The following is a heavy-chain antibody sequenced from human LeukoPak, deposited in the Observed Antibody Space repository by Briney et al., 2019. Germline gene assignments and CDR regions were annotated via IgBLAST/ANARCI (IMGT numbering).Heavy chain of an antibody. CDR3: ARRGNPYGSGSYQRAFDI. V-gene: IGHV4-59*01. Sequence: PSETLSLTCTVSGGSISSYYWSWIRQPPGKGLEWNGYIYYSGSTNYNPSLKSRVTISVDTSKNQFSLKLSSVTAADTAVYYCARRGNPYGSGSYQRAFDIWGQGTMVTVSS. J-gene: IGHJ3*02. CDR2: IYYSGST. CDR1: GGSISSYY. D-gene: IGHD3-10*01.